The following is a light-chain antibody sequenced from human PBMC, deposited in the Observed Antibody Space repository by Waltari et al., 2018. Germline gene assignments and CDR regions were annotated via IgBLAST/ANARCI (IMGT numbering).Light chain of an antibody. CDR1: SLRTSY. Sequence: SSELTQGPDVSVALGQTVKITCQGDSLRTSYASWYQVKQGRAPVLVLFGKAKRPPGIPDRIAGYSSGTTTSLTITGAQAEDEADYYSHSRKVSDNQVVFGGGTKLTVL. CDR3: HSRKVSDNQVV. V-gene: IGLV3-19*01. J-gene: IGLJ3*02. CDR2: GKA.